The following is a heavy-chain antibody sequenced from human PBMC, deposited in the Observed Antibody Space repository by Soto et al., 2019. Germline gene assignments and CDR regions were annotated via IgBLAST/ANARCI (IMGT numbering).Heavy chain of an antibody. V-gene: IGHV1-69*12. D-gene: IGHD1-26*01. J-gene: IGHJ4*02. Sequence: QVQLVQSGAEVKKPGSSVKVSCKASGGTFSSYAISWVRQAPGQGLEWMGGIIPIFGTANYAQKFQGRVTITADESTSTGYMELSSLRSEDTAVYYCARDGSSYYEGGTTPFDYWGQGTLVTVSS. CDR1: GGTFSSYA. CDR2: IIPIFGTA. CDR3: ARDGSSYYEGGTTPFDY.